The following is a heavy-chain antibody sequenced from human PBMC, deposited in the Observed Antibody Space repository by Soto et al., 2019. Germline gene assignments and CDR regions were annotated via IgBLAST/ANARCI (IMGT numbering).Heavy chain of an antibody. CDR1: GFIFSTYE. Sequence: EVQLVESGGGLVQPGGSLRLSCAASGFIFSTYEMNWVRQAPGKGLEWISDISSSGTTIYYADSVKGRFTISRDNAKNSLYPQMNSLRVEDTAIYYCARSMGAPLFDSWGQGTLVTVSS. V-gene: IGHV3-48*03. D-gene: IGHD3-16*01. CDR3: ARSMGAPLFDS. CDR2: ISSSGTTI. J-gene: IGHJ4*02.